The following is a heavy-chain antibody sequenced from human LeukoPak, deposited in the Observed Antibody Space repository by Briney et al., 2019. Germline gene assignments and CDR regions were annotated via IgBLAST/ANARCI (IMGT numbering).Heavy chain of an antibody. V-gene: IGHV4-28*05. D-gene: IGHD2-21*02. J-gene: IGHJ3*02. Sequence: SDTLSLTGSVSGYSVSTSNYWAWIRQPPGRGLEWIGHIYYSGGIYYNPSLKSRVTMSVDTSRNQFSLKLSSVTAVDTAVYYCARKTTAGPTKAAFDIWGQGTMVAVST. CDR2: IYYSGGI. CDR1: GYSVSTSNY. CDR3: ARKTTAGPTKAAFDI.